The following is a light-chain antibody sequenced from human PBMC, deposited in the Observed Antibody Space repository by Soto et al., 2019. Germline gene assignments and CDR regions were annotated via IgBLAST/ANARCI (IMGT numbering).Light chain of an antibody. CDR1: QSVLFSSNNKNY. Sequence: DIVMTQSPDSLAVSLGERATIRCRSSQSVLFSSNNKNYLAWYQQRPGQPPKLLLYWASTRDSGVPDRFSGSGSETDFTLTINSLQAEVVAMYFCQQYYSGVTFGQGTRLEI. J-gene: IGKJ2*01. CDR3: QQYYSGVT. CDR2: WAS. V-gene: IGKV4-1*01.